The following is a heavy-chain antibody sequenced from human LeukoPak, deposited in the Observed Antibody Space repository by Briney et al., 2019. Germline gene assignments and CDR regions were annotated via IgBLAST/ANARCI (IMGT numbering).Heavy chain of an antibody. CDR3: ASESAYYMDV. V-gene: IGHV4-39*07. CDR1: GGSISSSSYY. J-gene: IGHJ6*03. CDR2: INHSGST. Sequence: SETLSLTCTVSGGSISSSSYYWSWIRQPPGKGLEWIGEINHSGSTNYNPSLKSRVTISVDTSKNQFSLKVSSVTAADTAVYYCASESAYYMDVWGKGTTVTVSS.